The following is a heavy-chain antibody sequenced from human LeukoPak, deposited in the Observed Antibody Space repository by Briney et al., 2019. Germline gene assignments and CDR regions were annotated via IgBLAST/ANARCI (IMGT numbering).Heavy chain of an antibody. CDR3: ARLDTATDAFDI. Sequence: ASVKVSCKASGYTFTGYYMHWVRQAPGQGLEWMGWINPNSGGTNYAQKFQGRVTMTRDTSISTAYMELSRLRSDDTAVYYYARLDTATDAFDIWGQGTMVTVSS. CDR1: GYTFTGYY. J-gene: IGHJ3*02. D-gene: IGHD4-17*01. V-gene: IGHV1-2*02. CDR2: INPNSGGT.